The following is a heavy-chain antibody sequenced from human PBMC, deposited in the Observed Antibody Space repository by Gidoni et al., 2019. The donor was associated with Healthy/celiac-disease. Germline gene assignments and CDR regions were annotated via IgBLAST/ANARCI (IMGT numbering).Heavy chain of an antibody. V-gene: IGHV3-33*01. D-gene: IGHD3-10*01. Sequence: GRSLRLSCAASGFTFSSYGMHWVRQAPGKGLELVAVIWYDGTNKYYADSVKGRFTISRDNSKNTLYLNMNSLRAEDTAVYYCARDSHGGLGVYFDYCGQGTLVTVSS. CDR1: GFTFSSYG. J-gene: IGHJ4*02. CDR3: ARDSHGGLGVYFDY. CDR2: IWYDGTNK.